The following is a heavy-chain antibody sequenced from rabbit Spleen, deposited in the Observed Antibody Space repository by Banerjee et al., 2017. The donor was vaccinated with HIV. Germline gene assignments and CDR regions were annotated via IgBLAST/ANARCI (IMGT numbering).Heavy chain of an antibody. CDR2: INAVTGKA. V-gene: IGHV1S45*01. D-gene: IGHD1-1*01. J-gene: IGHJ6*01. CDR3: ARDTSSSFSSYGMDL. CDR1: GFSFSNKAV. Sequence: QEQRVESGGGLVKPEGSLKLSCTASGFSFSNKAVMCWVRQAPGEGLEWIACINAVTGKAVYASWAKGRFPFSKSSSTTVTLQMTSLTAADTATYFCARDTSSSFSSYGMDLWGPGTLVTVS.